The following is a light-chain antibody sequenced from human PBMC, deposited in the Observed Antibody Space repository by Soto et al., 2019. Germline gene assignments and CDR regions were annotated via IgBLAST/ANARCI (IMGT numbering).Light chain of an antibody. CDR2: AAS. V-gene: IGKV1-39*01. Sequence: DIQMTQSPSSLSASVGDRVTITCRASQSISSYLNWYQQKPGQAPKLLIYAASSLQSGVPSRFSGSGSGTDFTLTISSLQPEDFATYYCQQSYSTRWTFGHGTKVEIK. J-gene: IGKJ1*01. CDR1: QSISSY. CDR3: QQSYSTRWT.